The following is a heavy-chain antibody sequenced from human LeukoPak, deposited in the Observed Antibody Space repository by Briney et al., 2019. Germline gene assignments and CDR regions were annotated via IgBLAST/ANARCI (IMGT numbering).Heavy chain of an antibody. J-gene: IGHJ4*02. V-gene: IGHV3-23*01. D-gene: IGHD5-12*01. CDR2: ISGSGGST. CDR1: GFTFSSYA. CDR3: APQELDIVATITTYYFDY. Sequence: GGSLRLSCAASGFTFSSYAMSWVRQAPGKGLEWVSAISGSGGSTYYADSVKGRFTISRDNSKNTLYLQMNSLRAEDTAVYYCAPQELDIVATITTYYFDYWGQGTLVTVSS.